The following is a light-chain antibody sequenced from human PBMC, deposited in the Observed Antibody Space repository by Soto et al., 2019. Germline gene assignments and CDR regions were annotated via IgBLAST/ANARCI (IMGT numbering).Light chain of an antibody. V-gene: IGLV2-14*01. CDR2: EVS. J-gene: IGLJ1*01. CDR1: STDVAGYNY. CDR3: SSYTNSTALYV. Sequence: QSVLTQPASVSGSPGQSITISCTGTSTDVAGYNYVSWYQHHPGKAPKLIIYEVSNRPSGVSNRFSGSKSGNTASLTISGLQAEDEADYHCSSYTNSTALYVFGTGTKLTVL.